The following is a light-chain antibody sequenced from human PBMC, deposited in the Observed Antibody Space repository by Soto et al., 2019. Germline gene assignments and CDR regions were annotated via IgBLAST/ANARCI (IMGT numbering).Light chain of an antibody. CDR1: QSVNSNY. J-gene: IGKJ4*01. CDR2: DAS. V-gene: IGKV3-20*01. CDR3: QHYVGSLSLT. Sequence: EIVLTQSPATLSLSPGEGATLSCRASQSVNSNYLAWYQHKPGQTPRLLIFDASRRATGIPDRFSGSGSGTDFTLTISRLEPEDFAVYSCQHYVGSLSLTFGGGTKVDIK.